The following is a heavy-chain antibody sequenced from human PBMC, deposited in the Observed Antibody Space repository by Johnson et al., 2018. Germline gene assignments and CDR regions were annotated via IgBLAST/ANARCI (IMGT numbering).Heavy chain of an antibody. J-gene: IGHJ6*04. V-gene: IGHV3-20*04. CDR2: INWNSGSV. CDR3: AKDIESYYGRDV. Sequence: VQLVESGGRVVRPGGSLRLSCVGSGFIFGDYGLSWVRQAPGKGLEWISGINWNSGSVGDADSVRGRFTISRDNANNSLYLQMNSLRAEDTALYYCAKDIESYYGRDVWGKVTTVTVSS. CDR1: GFIFGDYG.